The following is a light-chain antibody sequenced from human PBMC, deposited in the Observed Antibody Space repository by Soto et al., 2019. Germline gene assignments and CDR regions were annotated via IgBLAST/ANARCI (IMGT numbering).Light chain of an antibody. J-gene: IGKJ1*01. V-gene: IGKV3-15*01. Sequence: EIVMTQSPATLSVSPGERATLSCRASQSVNSNLAWYQQKPGQAPRLLIYGASTRATGIPGRFSGSGSGTEFTVTISSLQSEDFAVYFCQQYNNWPPWTFGQGTKVDIK. CDR2: GAS. CDR3: QQYNNWPPWT. CDR1: QSVNSN.